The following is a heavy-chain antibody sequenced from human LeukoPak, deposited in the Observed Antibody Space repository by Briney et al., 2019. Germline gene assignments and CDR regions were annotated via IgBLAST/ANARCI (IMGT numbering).Heavy chain of an antibody. D-gene: IGHD2-2*01. V-gene: IGHV1-2*06. CDR2: INPNSGGT. CDR3: ARDLWYCSSTSCYRAPGY. Sequence: GASVKVSCKASGYTLTGYYMHWVRQAPGQGLEWMGRINPNSGGTNYAQKFQGRVTMTRDTSISTAYMELSRLRSDDTAVYYCARDLWYCSSTSCYRAPGYWGQGTLVTVSS. CDR1: GYTLTGYY. J-gene: IGHJ4*02.